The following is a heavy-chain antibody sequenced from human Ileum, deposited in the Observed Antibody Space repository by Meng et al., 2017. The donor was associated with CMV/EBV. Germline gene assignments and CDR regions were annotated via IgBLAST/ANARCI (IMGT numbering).Heavy chain of an antibody. CDR1: GLIFSTYW. CDR3: ATGSGSSWRY. D-gene: IGHD3-3*01. V-gene: IGHV3-74*01. CDR2: LNPDGTDA. J-gene: IGHJ4*02. Sequence: GGSLRLSCAGSGLIFSTYWMHWVRQVPGKGLLWVARLNPDGTDALYADSVEGRFSISRDNVNNTLYLQMTSLRAEDTALYYCATGSGSSWRYWGQGTLVTVSS.